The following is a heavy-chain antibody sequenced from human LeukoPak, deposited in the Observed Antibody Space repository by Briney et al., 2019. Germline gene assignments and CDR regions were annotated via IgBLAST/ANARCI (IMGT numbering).Heavy chain of an antibody. V-gene: IGHV4-30-4*02. CDR3: ARESCTNGVCRGDYYYGMDV. Sequence: SDTLSLTCAVSGGSFSGYYWSWIRRSPGKGLEWIGYIYYTGSTYYNPSLKRRVTISIDTSKKQFSLKLSSVTAADTAVYYCARESCTNGVCRGDYYYGMDVWGQGTTVTVSS. CDR1: GGSFSGYY. CDR2: IYYTGST. J-gene: IGHJ6*02. D-gene: IGHD2-8*01.